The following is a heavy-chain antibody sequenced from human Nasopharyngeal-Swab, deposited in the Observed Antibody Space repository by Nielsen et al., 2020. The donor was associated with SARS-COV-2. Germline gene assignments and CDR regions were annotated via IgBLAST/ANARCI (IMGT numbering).Heavy chain of an antibody. CDR2: IWYDGSNK. Sequence: VRQMPGKELVRVAVIWYDGSNKYYADSVKGRFTISRDNSKNTLYLQMNSLRAEDTAVYYCARGDYDFWSGYPRYFDYWGQGTLVTVSS. CDR3: ARGDYDFWSGYPRYFDY. D-gene: IGHD3-3*01. J-gene: IGHJ4*02. V-gene: IGHV3-33*01.